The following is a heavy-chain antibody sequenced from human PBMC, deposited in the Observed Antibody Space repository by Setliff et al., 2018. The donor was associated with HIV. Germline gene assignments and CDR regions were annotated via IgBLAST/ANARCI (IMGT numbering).Heavy chain of an antibody. CDR2: ISGFNGNT. V-gene: IGHV1-18*01. J-gene: IGHJ3*02. D-gene: IGHD6-19*01. Sequence: ASVKVSCKASGYSFARYGLSWVRQAPGQGLEWMGWISGFNGNTKYAQSFQDRVAITTETATSTAYMEMRSLRSDDTAVYFCARVPYRSAWFSGGRDAFDIWGQGTMVTVSS. CDR3: ARVPYRSAWFSGGRDAFDI. CDR1: GYSFARYG.